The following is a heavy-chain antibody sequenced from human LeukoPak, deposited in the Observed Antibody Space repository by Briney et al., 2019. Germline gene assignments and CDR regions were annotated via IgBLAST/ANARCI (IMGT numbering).Heavy chain of an antibody. J-gene: IGHJ6*02. V-gene: IGHV3-74*01. CDR3: ARVVSSGWTGYYYGMDV. Sequence: PGGSLRLSCAGSGFIFSNYWMHWVRQAPGKGLVWVSRINTDGSSTSYADSLKGRFTISRDNAKNTLYLQMNSLRAEDTAVYYRARVVSSGWTGYYYGMDVWGQGTTVTVSS. CDR1: GFIFSNYW. CDR2: INTDGSST. D-gene: IGHD6-25*01.